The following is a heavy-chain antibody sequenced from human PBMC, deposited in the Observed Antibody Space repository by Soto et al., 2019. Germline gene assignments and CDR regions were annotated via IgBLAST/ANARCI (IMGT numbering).Heavy chain of an antibody. Sequence: EVQLVETGGGLIQPGGSLRLSCAASGFIVSSNYMSWVRQGPGKGLEWVSVIYSGGSTYYADSVKGRFTISRDNSKNTLYLQMNSLRAEDTAVYYCAKERATTTAFDYWGQGALVTVSS. V-gene: IGHV3-53*02. CDR3: AKERATTTAFDY. J-gene: IGHJ4*02. CDR2: IYSGGST. CDR1: GFIVSSNY. D-gene: IGHD4-17*01.